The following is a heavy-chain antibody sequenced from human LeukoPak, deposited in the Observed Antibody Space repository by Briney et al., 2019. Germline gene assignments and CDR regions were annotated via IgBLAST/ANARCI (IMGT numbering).Heavy chain of an antibody. CDR2: ISYDGSNK. J-gene: IGHJ4*02. Sequence: PGGSLRLSCAASGFTFSSYAMYWVRQAPGKGLEWVAVISYDGSNKYYADSVKGRFTISRDNSKNTLYLQMNSLRAEDTAVYYCAREGVVVVPAAYFDYWGQGTLVTVSS. D-gene: IGHD2-2*01. V-gene: IGHV3-30-3*01. CDR1: GFTFSSYA. CDR3: AREGVVVVPAAYFDY.